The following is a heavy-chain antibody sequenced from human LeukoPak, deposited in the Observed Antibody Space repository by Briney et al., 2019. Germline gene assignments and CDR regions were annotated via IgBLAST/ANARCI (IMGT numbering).Heavy chain of an antibody. CDR2: INHSGST. CDR3: ARDTSITMTIDY. Sequence: RTSETLSLTCAVYGGSFSGYYWSWIRQPPGKGLEWIGEINHSGSTNYNPSLKSRVTISVDTSKNQFSLKLSSVTAADTAVYYCARDTSITMTIDYWGQGTLVIVSS. CDR1: GGSFSGYY. V-gene: IGHV4-34*01. J-gene: IGHJ4*02. D-gene: IGHD3-22*01.